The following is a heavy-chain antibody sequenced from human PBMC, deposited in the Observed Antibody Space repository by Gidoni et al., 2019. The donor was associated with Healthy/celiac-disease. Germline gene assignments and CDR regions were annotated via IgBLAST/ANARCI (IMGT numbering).Heavy chain of an antibody. V-gene: IGHV3-74*01. J-gene: IGHJ3*02. CDR1: GFIFSSYW. D-gene: IGHD4-17*01. CDR2: INSDGSST. Sequence: VQLVESGGGFVQPGGSMRLSCEASGFIFSSYWMHWVRHAPGKGLVWVSRINSDGSSTSYADSVKGRFTISRDNAKNTLYLQMNSLRAEDTAVYYCARAGDYGDRNDAFDIWGQGTMVTVSS. CDR3: ARAGDYGDRNDAFDI.